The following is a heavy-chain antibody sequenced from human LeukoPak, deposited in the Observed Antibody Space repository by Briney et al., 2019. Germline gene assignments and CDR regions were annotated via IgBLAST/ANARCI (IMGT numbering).Heavy chain of an antibody. Sequence: NPSETLSLTCAVSGGSFSGYSWSLIRQSPGKGLEWIGEINHSGSTNYNPSLKSRVTISVDTSKNQFSLKLSSVTAADTAVYYCARGIRYFDWLLSGGWFDPWGQGTLVTVSS. V-gene: IGHV4-34*01. CDR2: INHSGST. D-gene: IGHD3-9*01. J-gene: IGHJ5*02. CDR3: ARGIRYFDWLLSGGWFDP. CDR1: GGSFSGYS.